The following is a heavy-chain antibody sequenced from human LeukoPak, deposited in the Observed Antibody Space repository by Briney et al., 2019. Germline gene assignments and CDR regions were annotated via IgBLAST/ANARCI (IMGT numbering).Heavy chain of an antibody. CDR2: ISSSSSTI. V-gene: IGHV3-48*01. CDR1: GFTFSSYS. D-gene: IGHD3-22*01. CDR3: ARGPYYYDSSGLHY. J-gene: IGHJ4*02. Sequence: PGGSLRLSCAASGFTFSSYSMNWVRQAPGKGLEWVSYISSSSSTIYYADSVKGRFTISRDNSKNTLYLQMNSLRAEDTAVYYCARGPYYYDSSGLHYWGQGTLVTVSS.